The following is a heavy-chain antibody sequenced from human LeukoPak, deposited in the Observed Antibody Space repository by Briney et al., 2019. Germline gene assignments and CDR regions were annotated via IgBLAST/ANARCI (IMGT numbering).Heavy chain of an antibody. CDR1: GFTVSNNY. J-gene: IGHJ4*02. V-gene: IGHV3-53*01. Sequence: PGGSLRLSCAASGFTVSNNYMSWVRQAPGKGLEWVSLIYRGGSTYYADSVKGRFTISRDNSKNTLYLQMNSLRAEDTAVYYCAGVPPFGGYYFDYWGQGTLVTVSS. D-gene: IGHD3-10*01. CDR3: AGVPPFGGYYFDY. CDR2: IYRGGST.